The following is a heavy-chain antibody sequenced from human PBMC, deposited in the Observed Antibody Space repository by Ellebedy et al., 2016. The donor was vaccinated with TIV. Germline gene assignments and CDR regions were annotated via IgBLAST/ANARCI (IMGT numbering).Heavy chain of an antibody. J-gene: IGHJ6*02. CDR1: GFTFSSYG. CDR2: ISYDGSNK. V-gene: IGHV3-30*03. Sequence: GESLKISXAASGFTFSSYGMHWVRQAPGKGLEWVAVISYDGSNKYYADSVKGRFTISRDNSKNTLYLQMNSLRAEDTAVYYCAGENGDYEMGYYYYGMDVWGQGTTVTVSS. D-gene: IGHD4-17*01. CDR3: AGENGDYEMGYYYYGMDV.